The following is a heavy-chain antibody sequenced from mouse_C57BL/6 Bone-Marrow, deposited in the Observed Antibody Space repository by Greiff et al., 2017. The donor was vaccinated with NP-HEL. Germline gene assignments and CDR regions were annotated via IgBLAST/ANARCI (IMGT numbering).Heavy chain of an antibody. Sequence: VKLMESGPGLVQPSQSLSITCTVSGFSLTSYGVHWVRQSPGKGLEWLGVIWRGGSTDYNAAFMSRLSITKDNSKSQVFFKMNSLQADDTAIYYCAKNGYPSYAMDYWGQGTSVTVSS. J-gene: IGHJ4*01. CDR1: GFSLTSYG. CDR2: IWRGGST. CDR3: AKNGYPSYAMDY. D-gene: IGHD2-2*01. V-gene: IGHV2-5*01.